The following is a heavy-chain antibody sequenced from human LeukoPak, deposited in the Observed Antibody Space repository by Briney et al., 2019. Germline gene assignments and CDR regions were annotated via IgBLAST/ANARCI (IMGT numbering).Heavy chain of an antibody. CDR3: ASGAPHYGSGSYYKY. CDR2: ICSSSSYI. J-gene: IGHJ4*02. CDR1: GFTFSSYS. D-gene: IGHD3-10*01. V-gene: IGHV3-21*01. Sequence: PGGSLRLSCAASGFTFSSYSMNWVRQAPGKGLEWVSSICSSSSYIYYADSVKGRFTISRDNAKNSLYLQMNSLRAEDTAVYYCASGAPHYGSGSYYKYWGQGTLVTVSS.